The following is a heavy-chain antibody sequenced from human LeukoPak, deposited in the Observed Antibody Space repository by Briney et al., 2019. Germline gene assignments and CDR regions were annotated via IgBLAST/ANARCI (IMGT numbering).Heavy chain of an antibody. CDR3: ARDSGGWYAGSFDY. CDR1: GFTFSSYA. Sequence: GRSLRLSCAASGFTFSSYAMHWVRQAPGKGLEWVAVISYDGSNKYYADSVKGRFTISRDNSKNTLYLQMNSLRAKDTAVYYCARDSGGWYAGSFDYWGQGTLVTVSS. V-gene: IGHV3-30*04. CDR2: ISYDGSNK. D-gene: IGHD6-19*01. J-gene: IGHJ4*02.